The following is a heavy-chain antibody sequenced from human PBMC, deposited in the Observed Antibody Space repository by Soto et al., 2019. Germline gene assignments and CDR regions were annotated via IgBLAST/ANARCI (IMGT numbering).Heavy chain of an antibody. Sequence: PVECLSSSRKGSGYSFTSYWIVWVLQMPGKGLEWMGIIYPGDSDTRYSPSFQGQVTISADKSISTAYLQWSSLKASDTAMYYCARNQRSLPYYYYYGMDVWGQGTTVTVSS. CDR1: GYSFTSYW. V-gene: IGHV5-51*01. J-gene: IGHJ6*01. CDR2: IYPGDSDT. CDR3: ARNQRSLPYYYYYGMDV.